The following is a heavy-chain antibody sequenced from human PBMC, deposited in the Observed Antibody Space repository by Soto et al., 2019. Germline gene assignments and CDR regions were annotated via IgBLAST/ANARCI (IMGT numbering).Heavy chain of an antibody. D-gene: IGHD3-3*01. J-gene: IGHJ5*02. V-gene: IGHV3-23*01. CDR3: AKDEDFGVVITENWFDP. CDR2: ISGSGGST. CDR1: GFTFSSYA. Sequence: EVPLLESGGGLVQPGGSLRLSCAASGFTFSSYAMSWVRQAPGKALEWVSAISGSGGSTYYADSVKGRFTISRDNSKNTLYLQMNSLRAEDTAVYYCAKDEDFGVVITENWFDPWGQRTLVTVSS.